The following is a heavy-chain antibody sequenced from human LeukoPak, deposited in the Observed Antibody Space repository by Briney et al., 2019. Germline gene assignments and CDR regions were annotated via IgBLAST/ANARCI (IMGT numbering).Heavy chain of an antibody. CDR2: IYHNGNT. V-gene: IGHV4-38-2*02. CDR3: ARETDSSGLGY. J-gene: IGHJ4*02. CDR1: TYSISSGYY. Sequence: PSETLSLTCTVSTYSISSGYYWGWIRQPPGKGLEWIGNIYHNGNTYYNPSLKSRVTISVDRSKNQFSLKLSSVTAADTAVYYCARETDSSGLGYWGQGTLVTVSS. D-gene: IGHD3-22*01.